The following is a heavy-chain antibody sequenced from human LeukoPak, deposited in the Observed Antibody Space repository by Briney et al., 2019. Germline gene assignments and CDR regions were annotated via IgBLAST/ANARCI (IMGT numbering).Heavy chain of an antibody. D-gene: IGHD6-13*01. V-gene: IGHV3-21*01. CDR3: ARDAAAGTFGY. CDR1: GFTFSSYS. J-gene: IGHJ4*02. Sequence: GGSLRLSCAASGFTFSSYSMNWVRQAPGKGLEWVSSISSSSSYIYYADSVKGRFTISRDNAKNSLYLRMNSLRAEDTAVYYCARDAAAGTFGYWGQGTLVTASS. CDR2: ISSSSSYI.